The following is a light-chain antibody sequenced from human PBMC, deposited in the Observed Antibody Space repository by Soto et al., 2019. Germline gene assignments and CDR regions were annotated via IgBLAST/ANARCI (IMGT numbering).Light chain of an antibody. Sequence: DFVLTQSPDSLAVSLGERATINCRSSQTLLSSSDNQNYLAWSRQRPGQPPELLVYWASTRESVVPDRFGGSGAGTEFTLTIRRLQAEDVAVYYCHQYCSTALALGGGKKLEI. CDR1: QTLLSSSDNQNY. CDR2: WAS. J-gene: IGKJ4*01. CDR3: HQYCSTALA. V-gene: IGKV4-1*01.